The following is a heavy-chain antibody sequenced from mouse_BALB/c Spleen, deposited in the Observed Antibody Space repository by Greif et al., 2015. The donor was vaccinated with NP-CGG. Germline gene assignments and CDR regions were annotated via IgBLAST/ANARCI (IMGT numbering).Heavy chain of an antibody. CDR3: AREKENYYGPWFAY. V-gene: IGHV5-17*02. CDR1: GFTFSSFG. Sequence: EVKVVESGGGLVQPGGSRKLSCAASGFTFSSFGMHWVRQAPEKGLEWVAYISSGSSTIYYADTVKGRFTISRDNPKNTLFLQMTSLRSEDTAMYYCAREKENYYGPWFAYWGQGTLVTVSA. D-gene: IGHD1-2*01. J-gene: IGHJ3*01. CDR2: ISSGSSTI.